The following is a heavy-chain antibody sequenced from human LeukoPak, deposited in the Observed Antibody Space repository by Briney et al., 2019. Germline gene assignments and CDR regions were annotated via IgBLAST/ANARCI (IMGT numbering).Heavy chain of an antibody. Sequence: GGALRLSCAASGFTFSRYAMSWVRQAPGKGLEWVSSVSTDCDTYYTDSVKGRFTISRDVSRNTLFLQMISLRAEDTALYYCARSRSGSVAGTSDYWGQGTLVIVSS. D-gene: IGHD6-19*01. CDR1: GFTFSRYA. J-gene: IGHJ4*02. CDR2: VSTDCDT. V-gene: IGHV3-23*01. CDR3: ARSRSGSVAGTSDY.